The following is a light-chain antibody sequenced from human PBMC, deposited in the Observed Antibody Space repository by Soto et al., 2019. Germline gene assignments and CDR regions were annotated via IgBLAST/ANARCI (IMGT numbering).Light chain of an antibody. CDR1: SGHSSYA. J-gene: IGLJ2*01. Sequence: QSVLTQSPSASASLGASVKLTCTLSSGHSSYAIAWHQQQPEKGPRYLMKLNSDGSHSKGDGIPDRFSGSSSGAERYLTISSLQSEDEADYYSQTWVTGIQIFGGGTKVTVL. CDR3: QTWVTGIQI. CDR2: LNSDGSH. V-gene: IGLV4-69*01.